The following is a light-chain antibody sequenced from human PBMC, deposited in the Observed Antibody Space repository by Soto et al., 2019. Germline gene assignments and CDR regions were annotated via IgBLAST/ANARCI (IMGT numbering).Light chain of an antibody. J-gene: IGKJ1*01. Sequence: DIQVTQSPSSLSASVGDTVTITCRTSQSISGKLSWYQQIPGKAPKLLIYAASRLQSGVPSRFSASGSGTEFTLTISSLHPDDFASYYCQQSYSRVTFGQGTKVDIK. CDR1: QSISGK. V-gene: IGKV1-39*01. CDR3: QQSYSRVT. CDR2: AAS.